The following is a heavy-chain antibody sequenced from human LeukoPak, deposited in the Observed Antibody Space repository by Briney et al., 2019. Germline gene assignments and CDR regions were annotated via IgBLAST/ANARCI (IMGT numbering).Heavy chain of an antibody. V-gene: IGHV3-23*01. J-gene: IGHJ5*02. D-gene: IGHD2-8*01. CDR3: AKCRYAIPVVSWFDP. Sequence: PGGSLRLSCTASGFPFSDYAMNWVRQALGKGLEWVSAISGSGGSTYYADSVKGRFTISRDNSKNTLYLQMNSLRAEDTAVYYCAKCRYAIPVVSWFDPWGQGTLVTVSS. CDR1: GFPFSDYA. CDR2: ISGSGGST.